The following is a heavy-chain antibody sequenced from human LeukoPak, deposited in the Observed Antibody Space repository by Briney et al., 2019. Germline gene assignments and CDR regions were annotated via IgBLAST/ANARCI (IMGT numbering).Heavy chain of an antibody. Sequence: ASVKVSCKASGYTFTSYDINWVRQATGQGLEWMGWMNPNSGNTGYAQKFQGRVTMTRNTSISTAYMELSSLRSEDTAVYYRARGGVPAALNWFDPWGRGTLVTVSS. J-gene: IGHJ5*02. CDR2: MNPNSGNT. CDR3: ARGGVPAALNWFDP. D-gene: IGHD2-2*01. V-gene: IGHV1-8*01. CDR1: GYTFTSYD.